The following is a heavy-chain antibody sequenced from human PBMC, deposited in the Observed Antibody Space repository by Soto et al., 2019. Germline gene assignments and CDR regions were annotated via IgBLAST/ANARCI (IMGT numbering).Heavy chain of an antibody. CDR3: AXTTSLQWYYLXV. Sequence: PAQTLSLTCAISGDRVSSNSAAWNWIRQSPSGGLEWLGRTYYRSRWYNDYAVSVRSRITINPDISKNQFSLHLNSVTPEDTAVYYCAXTTSLQWYYLXVWGKGTTVXVSS. CDR2: TYYRSRWYN. CDR1: GDRVSSNSAA. D-gene: IGHD1-7*01. V-gene: IGHV6-1*01. J-gene: IGHJ6*03.